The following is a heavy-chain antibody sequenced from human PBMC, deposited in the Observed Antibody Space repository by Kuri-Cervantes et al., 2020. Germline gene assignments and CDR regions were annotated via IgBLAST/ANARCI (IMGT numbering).Heavy chain of an antibody. CDR1: GYTFTGYY. CDR3: AREEPMVQHPYYYYYYMDV. D-gene: IGHD3-10*01. V-gene: IGHV1-2*02. J-gene: IGHJ6*03. Sequence: ASVKVSCKASGYTFTGYYMRWVRQAPGQGLEWMGWINPNSGGTNYAQKFQGRVTITRDTSAGTAYMELSSLRSEDTAVYYCAREEPMVQHPYYYYYYMDVWGKGTTVTVSS. CDR2: INPNSGGT.